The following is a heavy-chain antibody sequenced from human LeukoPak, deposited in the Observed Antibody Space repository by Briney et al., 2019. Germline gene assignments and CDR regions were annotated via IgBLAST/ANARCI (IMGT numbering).Heavy chain of an antibody. CDR2: ISAYNGNT. J-gene: IGHJ6*02. V-gene: IGHV1-18*01. CDR1: GYTFTSYG. D-gene: IGHD3-3*01. Sequence: ASVKVSCKASGYTFTSYGISRVRQAPGQGLEWMGWISAYNGNTNYAQKLQGRVTMTTDTSTSTAYMELRSLRSDDTAVYYCARDIRDGVDFWSGHPMDYYYGMDVWGQGTTVTVSS. CDR3: ARDIRDGVDFWSGHPMDYYYGMDV.